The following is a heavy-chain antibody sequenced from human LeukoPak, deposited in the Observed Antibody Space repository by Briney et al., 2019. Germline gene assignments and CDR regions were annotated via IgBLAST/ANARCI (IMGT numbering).Heavy chain of an antibody. D-gene: IGHD2-2*01. V-gene: IGHV3-53*01. Sequence: GGSLRLSCAASGFTFSSNYMSWVRQAPGKGLEWVSVIYSGGSTYYADSVKGRFTISRDNSKNTLYLQMNSLRAEDTALYYCARDTRLGYCRSTSCYASWFDPRGQGTLVTVSS. CDR1: GFTFSSNY. J-gene: IGHJ5*02. CDR3: ARDTRLGYCRSTSCYASWFDP. CDR2: IYSGGST.